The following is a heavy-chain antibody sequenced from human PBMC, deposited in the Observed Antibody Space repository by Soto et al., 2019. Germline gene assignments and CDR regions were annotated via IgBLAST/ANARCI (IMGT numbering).Heavy chain of an antibody. J-gene: IGHJ4*02. Sequence: ASVKVSCKASGYTFTSYYMHWVRQAPGQGLEWMGIINPSGGSTSYAQKFQGRVTMTRDTSTSTVYMELSSLRSEDTAVYYCARGGGGLRFLEWLSEYYFDYWGQGTLVTVSS. CDR3: ARGGGGLRFLEWLSEYYFDY. V-gene: IGHV1-46*03. CDR1: GYTFTSYY. CDR2: INPSGGST. D-gene: IGHD3-3*01.